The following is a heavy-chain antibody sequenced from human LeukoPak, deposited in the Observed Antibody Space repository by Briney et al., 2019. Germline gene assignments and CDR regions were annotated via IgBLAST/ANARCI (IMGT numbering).Heavy chain of an antibody. V-gene: IGHV4-59*01. CDR1: GGSISSYY. CDR3: ARLVATLGKYYYYYYMDV. CDR2: IYYSGST. J-gene: IGHJ6*03. D-gene: IGHD5-12*01. Sequence: PSETLSLTCTVSGGSISSYYWSWIRQPPGKGLEWIGYIYYSGSTNYNPSLKSRVTISVDTSKNQFSLKLSSVTAADTAVYYCARLVATLGKYYYYYYMDVWGKGTMVTVSS.